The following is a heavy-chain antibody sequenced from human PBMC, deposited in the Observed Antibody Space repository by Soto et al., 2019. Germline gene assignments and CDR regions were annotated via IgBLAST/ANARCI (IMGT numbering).Heavy chain of an antibody. Sequence: QVQLVQSGAEVKKPGASVKVSCKASGYTFTGYYMHWVRQAPGQGLEWMGWINPNSGGTNYAQKFQGWVTMTRDTAISTAYMELSRLRSDDTAVYYCARAFEDSSSSGYYYGMDVWGQGTTVTVSS. CDR3: ARAFEDSSSSGYYYGMDV. D-gene: IGHD6-6*01. CDR2: INPNSGGT. V-gene: IGHV1-2*04. J-gene: IGHJ6*02. CDR1: GYTFTGYY.